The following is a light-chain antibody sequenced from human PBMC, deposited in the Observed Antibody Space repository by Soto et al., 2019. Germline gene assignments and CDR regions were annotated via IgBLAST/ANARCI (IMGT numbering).Light chain of an antibody. Sequence: DIQLTQSPSSLSASVGDRITITCRASQSISNSLHWYQQKPGKAPKLLIYPVSPLQSGVPSRFSASGSGTYVTLTITSLQPEDFATYSWQQGYSSPLTFGPGTKVNI. V-gene: IGKV1-39*01. J-gene: IGKJ1*01. CDR2: PVS. CDR1: QSISNS. CDR3: QQGYSSPLT.